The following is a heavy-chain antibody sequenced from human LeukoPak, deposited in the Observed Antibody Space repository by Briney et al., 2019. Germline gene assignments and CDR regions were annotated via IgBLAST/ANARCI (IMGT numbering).Heavy chain of an antibody. D-gene: IGHD2/OR15-2a*01. CDR2: TYTSGSS. CDR1: GVSISGYY. Sequence: PSETLSLTCTVSGVSISGYYWSWIRQPAGKGLEWIGRTYTSGSSNYNPSLKNRVTMSVDTSKNQVSLNLSSVTAADTAVYYCARAAPLSHFPLIYGMDVWGQGTTVTVSS. J-gene: IGHJ6*02. V-gene: IGHV4-4*07. CDR3: ARAAPLSHFPLIYGMDV.